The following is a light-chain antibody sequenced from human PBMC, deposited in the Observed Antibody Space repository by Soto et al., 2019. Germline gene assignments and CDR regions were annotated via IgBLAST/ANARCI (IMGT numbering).Light chain of an antibody. CDR1: HSDVGGYNF. V-gene: IGLV2-11*01. CDR3: CSYAGSYTWV. CDR2: DVS. Sequence: QSALTQPRSVSGSPGQSVTISCTGTHSDVGGYNFVSWYQQHPGKAPKLMIYDVSKRPSGVPDRFSGSKSGNTASLLISGLQAEDEADYYCCSYAGSYTWVFGTGTKVTVL. J-gene: IGLJ1*01.